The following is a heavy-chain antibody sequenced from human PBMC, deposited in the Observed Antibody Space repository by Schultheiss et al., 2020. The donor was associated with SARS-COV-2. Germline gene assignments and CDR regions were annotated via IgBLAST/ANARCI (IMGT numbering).Heavy chain of an antibody. J-gene: IGHJ6*03. D-gene: IGHD3-16*01. CDR1: GFTFSSYA. CDR2: ISSSSSTI. CDR3: AKGRGYDYYYMDV. Sequence: GESLKISCAASGFTFSSYAMHWVRQAPGKGLEWVSYISSSSSTIYYADSVKGRFTISRDNSKNTLYLQMNSLRAEDTAVYYCAKGRGYDYYYMDVWGKGTTVTVSS. V-gene: IGHV3-48*01.